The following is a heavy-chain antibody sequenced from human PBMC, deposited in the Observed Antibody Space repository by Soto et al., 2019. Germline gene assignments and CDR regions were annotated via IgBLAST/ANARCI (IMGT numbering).Heavy chain of an antibody. CDR3: ARDSLEIAAVESVGAYYYYYYMDV. Sequence: GGSLRLSCAASGFTFSSYGMHWVRQAPGKGLEWVAVIWYDGSNKYYADSVKGRFTISRDNSKNTLYLQMNSLRAEDTAVYYCARDSLEIAAVESVGAYYYYYYMDVWGKGTTVTVSS. CDR1: GFTFSSYG. D-gene: IGHD6-13*01. CDR2: IWYDGSNK. V-gene: IGHV3-33*01. J-gene: IGHJ6*03.